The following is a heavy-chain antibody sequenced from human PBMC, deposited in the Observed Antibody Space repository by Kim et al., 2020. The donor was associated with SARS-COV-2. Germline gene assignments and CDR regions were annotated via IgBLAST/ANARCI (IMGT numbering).Heavy chain of an antibody. CDR3: ARESGGADIVVVVAATTGAFDI. CDR1: GFTFSDYY. D-gene: IGHD2-15*01. CDR2: ISSSGSTI. J-gene: IGHJ3*02. Sequence: GGSLRLSCAASGFTFSDYYMSWIRQAPGKGLEWVSYISSSGSTIYYADSVKGRFTISRDNAKNSLYLQMNSLRAEDTAVYYCARESGGADIVVVVAATTGAFDIWGQGTMVTVSS. V-gene: IGHV3-11*01.